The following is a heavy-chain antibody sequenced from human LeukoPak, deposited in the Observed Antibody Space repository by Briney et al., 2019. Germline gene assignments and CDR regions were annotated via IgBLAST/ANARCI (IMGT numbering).Heavy chain of an antibody. CDR3: AKDPGYQVVYCFDY. CDR1: GFPFSSYS. D-gene: IGHD2-2*01. V-gene: IGHV3-23*01. J-gene: IGHJ4*02. CDR2: ISGSGGST. Sequence: GGSLRLSCAASGFPFSSYSMRWVRPAPARGLEWVSGISGSGGSTDYADSGKGRFTISRDNSKNTLYLQMNSLRVEDTAVYYCAKDPGYQVVYCFDYWGQGTLVTVSS.